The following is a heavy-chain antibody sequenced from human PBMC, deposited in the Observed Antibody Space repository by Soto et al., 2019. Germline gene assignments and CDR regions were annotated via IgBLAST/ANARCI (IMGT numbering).Heavy chain of an antibody. J-gene: IGHJ4*02. CDR3: ARLAHWLRSPRLQFAS. CDR2: IIPLLDTT. D-gene: IGHD5-12*01. V-gene: IGHV1-69*06. CDR1: GGTFSSYT. Sequence: QGQLVQSGAEVKKPGSSVKISCKASGGTFSSYTFSWVRQAPGQGLEWMGGIIPLLDTTNYAQKFQGRVTITPDKSTSTAYMELSSLRPEDTAVYYCARLAHWLRSPRLQFASWGQGTLVTVSS.